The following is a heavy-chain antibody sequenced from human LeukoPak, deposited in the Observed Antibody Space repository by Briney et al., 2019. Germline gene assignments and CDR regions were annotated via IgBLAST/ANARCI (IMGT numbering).Heavy chain of an antibody. CDR1: GGSISSHY. V-gene: IGHV4-59*11. CDR3: ARGIRGGSSSLHFDY. Sequence: SETLSLTCTVSGGSISSHYWSWIRQPPGKGLEWIGYNYYSGSTNYNPSLKSRVTISVDTSKNQFSLKLSSVTAADTAVYYCARGIRGGSSSLHFDYWGQGTLVTVSS. J-gene: IGHJ4*02. D-gene: IGHD6-6*01. CDR2: NYYSGST.